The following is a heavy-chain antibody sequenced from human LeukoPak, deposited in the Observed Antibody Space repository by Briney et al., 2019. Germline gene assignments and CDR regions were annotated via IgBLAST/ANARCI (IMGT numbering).Heavy chain of an antibody. CDR1: GFTLSSYS. CDR2: INSSSSNI. V-gene: IGHV3-48*01. J-gene: IGHJ6*04. Sequence: GGSLRLFCAASGFTLSSYSMNWVRQARGKGLEWVLYINSSSSNIYHADSVKSRFTISRDNAKNSLYLQMNSLRAEDTAVYYCAERGITMIGGVWGKGTTVTISS. D-gene: IGHD3-10*02. CDR3: AERGITMIGGV.